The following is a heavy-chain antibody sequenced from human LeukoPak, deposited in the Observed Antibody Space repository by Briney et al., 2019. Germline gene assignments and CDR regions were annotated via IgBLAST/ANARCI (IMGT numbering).Heavy chain of an antibody. Sequence: SQTLSLTCAVSGGSITRGGYSWTWIRQPPGKGLEWIGYIYHIGSTYYNPSLESRVTISIDRSNQFSLRLSSVTAADTAVYYCARANFCGGTSCYYFGYWGQGTLVTVSS. V-gene: IGHV4-30-2*01. CDR3: ARANFCGGTSCYYFGY. CDR1: GGSITRGGYS. J-gene: IGHJ4*02. CDR2: IYHIGST. D-gene: IGHD2-2*01.